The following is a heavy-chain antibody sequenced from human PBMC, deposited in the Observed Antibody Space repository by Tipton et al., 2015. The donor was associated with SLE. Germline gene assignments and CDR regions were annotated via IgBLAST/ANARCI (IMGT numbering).Heavy chain of an antibody. J-gene: IGHJ4*02. CDR1: GGSISSYY. D-gene: IGHD1-26*01. V-gene: IGHV4-59*12. Sequence: TLSLTCTVSGGSISSYYWSWIRQPPGKGLEWIGYFYYSGSTYYNPSLKSRVTISVDTSKNQFSLKLSSVTAADTAVYYCARARGSYLFDYWGQGTLVTVSS. CDR3: ARARGSYLFDY. CDR2: FYYSGST.